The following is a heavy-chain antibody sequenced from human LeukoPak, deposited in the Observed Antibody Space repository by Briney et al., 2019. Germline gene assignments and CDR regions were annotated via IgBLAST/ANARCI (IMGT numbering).Heavy chain of an antibody. CDR3: TRDFDSGGYVRFDT. Sequence: ASVKVSCKASGGTFNIYGISWVRQVPGQGLEWMGRIVPVFGSPNYAQSFQDRVTITADESTSTSYLELSSLRSEDTAVYYCTRDFDSGGYVRFDTWGQGTLVTVSS. CDR1: GGTFNIYG. V-gene: IGHV1-69*13. CDR2: IVPVFGSP. J-gene: IGHJ5*02. D-gene: IGHD3-22*01.